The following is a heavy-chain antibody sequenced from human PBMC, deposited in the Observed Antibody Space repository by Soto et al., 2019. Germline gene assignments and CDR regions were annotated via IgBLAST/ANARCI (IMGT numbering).Heavy chain of an antibody. V-gene: IGHV4-59*01. CDR3: ARFNGYNYPYGVDV. CDR1: GVSITSYY. CDR2: ISYSGNT. Sequence: SETLSLTCTVSGVSITSYYWSWIRQSPGKGLGWIGFISYSGNTNYNPSLKSRVTISGDTSKNQFSLRLSSVTAADTAVYYCARFNGYNYPYGVDVWGQGTTVTVSS. D-gene: IGHD1-1*01. J-gene: IGHJ6*02.